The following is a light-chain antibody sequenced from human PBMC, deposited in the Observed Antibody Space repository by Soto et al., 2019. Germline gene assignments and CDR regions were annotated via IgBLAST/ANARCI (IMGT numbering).Light chain of an antibody. Sequence: DIQMTQSPSTLSASIGDRVTITCRASQSIGNWLAWYQQKPGKAPNLLIYKASTLESGVPSRFSGSGSGTDFTLTINSLQPDDFATYYCQQHNSFPRSFGQGTKLEIK. CDR1: QSIGNW. CDR2: KAS. CDR3: QQHNSFPRS. J-gene: IGKJ2*01. V-gene: IGKV1-5*03.